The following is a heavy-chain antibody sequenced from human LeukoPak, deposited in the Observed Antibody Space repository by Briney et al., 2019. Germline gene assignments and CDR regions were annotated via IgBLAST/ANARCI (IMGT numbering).Heavy chain of an antibody. CDR3: ARGRNQRDLRLLLY. V-gene: IGHV1-8*01. CDR2: MNPNSGNT. CDR1: GYTFSSYD. Sequence: GAPVKVSCKASGYTFSSYDINWVRQATGQGLEWMGWMNPNSGNTGYAQKFQGRVTMTRNTSISTAYMELSSLRSEDTAMYYCARGRNQRDLRLLLYWGQGTLVTVSS. J-gene: IGHJ4*02. D-gene: IGHD1-14*01.